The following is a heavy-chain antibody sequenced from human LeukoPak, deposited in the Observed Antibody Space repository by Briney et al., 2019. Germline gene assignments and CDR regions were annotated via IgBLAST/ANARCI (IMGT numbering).Heavy chain of an antibody. Sequence: GGSLRLSCAASGFTVSSNYMSWVRQAPGKGLEWVSAISGSGGSTYYADSVRGRFTISRDNSKNTLYLQMNSLRAEDTAVYYCAKFGGVDYWGQGTLVTVSS. V-gene: IGHV3-23*01. D-gene: IGHD3-10*01. J-gene: IGHJ4*02. CDR1: GFTVSSNY. CDR3: AKFGGVDY. CDR2: ISGSGGST.